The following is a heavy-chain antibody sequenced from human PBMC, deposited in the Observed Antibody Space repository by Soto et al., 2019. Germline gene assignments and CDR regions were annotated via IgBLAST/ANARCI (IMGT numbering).Heavy chain of an antibody. CDR1: GGSFNNYC. CDR2: VCLGGRT. V-gene: IGHV4-34*02. CDR3: ARGDYGQYDAYNWFDP. J-gene: IGHJ5*02. D-gene: IGHD3-10*01. Sequence: QVRLQQWGAGLVRPSETLSLTCAVYGGSFNNYCWSWIRQPPGKRLERIGEVCLGGRTNNSPTLKREVRIAVEGSKNQFSLRLTSVTVADTAVYYCARGDYGQYDAYNWFDPWGQGNLVIVAS.